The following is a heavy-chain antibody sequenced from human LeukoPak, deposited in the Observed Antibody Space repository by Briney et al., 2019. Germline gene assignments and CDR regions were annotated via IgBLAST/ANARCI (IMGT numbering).Heavy chain of an antibody. CDR2: INQDGTEK. CDR1: GFTFTTYW. Sequence: GGSLRLSCAASGFTFTTYWMSWVRQAPGKGLEWVANINQDGTEKFYVDSVKGRFTISRDNAENSLYLQMNSLRVEDTAVYYCAKVAKYYYGSETYYFFEHWGQGTPVTASS. CDR3: AKVAKYYYGSETYYFFEH. D-gene: IGHD3-10*01. J-gene: IGHJ4*02. V-gene: IGHV3-7*01.